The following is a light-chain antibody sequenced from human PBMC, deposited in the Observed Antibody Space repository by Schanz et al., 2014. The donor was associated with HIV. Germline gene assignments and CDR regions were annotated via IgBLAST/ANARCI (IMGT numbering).Light chain of an antibody. CDR1: TSNIGSNT. CDR3: AAWDDSLNAWV. Sequence: QSVLTQPPSASGTPGQRVSISCSGSTSNIGSNTVNWYQQFPGTAPKLLIDTNNQRPSGVPDRFSVSKSGTSAPLAISGLQSEDEADYYCAAWDDSLNAWVFGGGTKLTVL. V-gene: IGLV1-44*01. CDR2: TNN. J-gene: IGLJ3*02.